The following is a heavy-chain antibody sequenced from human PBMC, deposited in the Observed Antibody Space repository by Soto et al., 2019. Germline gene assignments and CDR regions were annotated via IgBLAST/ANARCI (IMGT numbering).Heavy chain of an antibody. J-gene: IGHJ4*02. D-gene: IGHD5-18*01. V-gene: IGHV4-61*01. CDR1: GASVNSGSYY. CDR3: AAEYSYGPLRY. CDR2: IYYSGST. Sequence: TSETLYLTSTVSGASVNSGSYYWSWIRQPPGKGLEWIGYIYYSGSTNDNPSLKSRVTMSVDTSKNQFSLMLSSVTAAVTAVYYCAAEYSYGPLRYWGQGTLVTAPQ.